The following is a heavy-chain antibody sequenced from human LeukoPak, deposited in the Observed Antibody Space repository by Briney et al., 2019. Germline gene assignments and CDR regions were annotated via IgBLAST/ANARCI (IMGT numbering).Heavy chain of an antibody. D-gene: IGHD3-16*01. Sequence: GGSLRLSCTASRFTFDDYGMSWLRRAPGEGLEWLTGNSWNGGSTGCADSVKGRFTISRDNAKNSLYLQMNRLRAEDTALYYCARNGGGGYYYYMDVWGKGTTVTVSS. J-gene: IGHJ6*03. CDR3: ARNGGGGYYYYMDV. CDR2: NSWNGGST. CDR1: RFTFDDYG. V-gene: IGHV3-20*04.